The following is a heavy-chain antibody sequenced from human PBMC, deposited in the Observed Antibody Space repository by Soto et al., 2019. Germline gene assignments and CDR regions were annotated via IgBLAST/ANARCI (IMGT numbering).Heavy chain of an antibody. Sequence: GGSLRLSCAASGFTFSSYAMHWVRQAPGKGLEWVAVISYDGSNKYYADSVKGRFTISRDNSKNTLYLQMNSLRAEDTAVYYCARESIVGPDYYYYYGMDVWGQGTTVTVSS. V-gene: IGHV3-30-3*01. CDR3: ARESIVGPDYYYYYGMDV. D-gene: IGHD1-26*01. CDR2: ISYDGSNK. J-gene: IGHJ6*02. CDR1: GFTFSSYA.